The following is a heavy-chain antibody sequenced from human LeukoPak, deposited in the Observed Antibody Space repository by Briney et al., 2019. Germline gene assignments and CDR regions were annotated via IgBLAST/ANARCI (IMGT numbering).Heavy chain of an antibody. CDR1: GLTFNNYA. Sequence: GGSLRLSCAVSGLTFNNYAMSWVRQAPGKGLEWVSAISKSGDHTYYAASAKGRFTIYRDNSKNTQYLQMNSLRAEDTAVYYCATSWGPDTSAFRWGRDGMDVGGQGTTVIVS. CDR3: ATSWGPDTSAFRWGRDGMDV. V-gene: IGHV3-23*01. J-gene: IGHJ6*02. CDR2: ISKSGDHT. D-gene: IGHD3-16*01.